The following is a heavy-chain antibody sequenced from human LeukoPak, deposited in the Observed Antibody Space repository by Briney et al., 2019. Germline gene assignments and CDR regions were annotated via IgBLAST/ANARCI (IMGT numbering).Heavy chain of an antibody. CDR1: GGSISSYY. J-gene: IGHJ4*02. CDR2: IYYSGST. D-gene: IGHD4-17*01. V-gene: IGHV4-59*01. Sequence: PSETLSLTCTVSGGSISSYYWSWIRQPSGKGLEWIGYIYYSGSTNYNPSLKSRVTISVDTSKNQFSLKLSSVTAADTAVYYCARDRVGYGEGLDYWGQGTLVTVSS. CDR3: ARDRVGYGEGLDY.